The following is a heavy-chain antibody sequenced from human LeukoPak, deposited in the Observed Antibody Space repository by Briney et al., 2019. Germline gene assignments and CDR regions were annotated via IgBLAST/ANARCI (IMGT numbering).Heavy chain of an antibody. CDR1: GFTVSSNY. CDR3: ARDGISVAGTFDY. D-gene: IGHD6-19*01. CDR2: IYSGGST. J-gene: IGHJ4*01. V-gene: IGHV3-53*01. Sequence: PGGSLRLSCAASGFTVSSNYMSWVRQAPGKGLEWVSVIYSGGSTYYADSVKGRFTISRDNSKNTLYLQMNSLRAEDTAVYYCARDGISVAGTFDYWGQEPWSPSPQ.